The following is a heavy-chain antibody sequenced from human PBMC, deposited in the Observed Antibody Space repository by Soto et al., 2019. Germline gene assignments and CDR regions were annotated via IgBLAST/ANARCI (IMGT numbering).Heavy chain of an antibody. CDR2: IYYSGST. Sequence: SETLSLTCTVSGGSISSYYWSCIRQPPGKGLEWIGYIYYSGSTNYNPSLKSRVTISVDTSKNQCSLKLSSVTAADTAVYYCASSIHAAAGLNWFDPWGQGNLVTVSS. CDR1: GGSISSYY. D-gene: IGHD6-13*01. J-gene: IGHJ5*02. V-gene: IGHV4-59*01. CDR3: ASSIHAAAGLNWFDP.